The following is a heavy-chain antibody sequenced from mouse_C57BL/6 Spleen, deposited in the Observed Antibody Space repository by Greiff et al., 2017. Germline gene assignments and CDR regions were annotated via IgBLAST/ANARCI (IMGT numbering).Heavy chain of an antibody. V-gene: IGHV5-4*01. CDR1: GFTFSSYA. D-gene: IGHD2-3*01. Sequence: EVHLVESGGGLVKPGGSLKLSCAASGFTFSSYAMSWVRQTPEKRLEWVATISDGGSYTYYPDNVKGRFTISRDNAKNNLYLQMSHLKSEDTAMYYCAREGEGDGYLDYWGQGTTLTVSS. J-gene: IGHJ2*01. CDR2: ISDGGSYT. CDR3: AREGEGDGYLDY.